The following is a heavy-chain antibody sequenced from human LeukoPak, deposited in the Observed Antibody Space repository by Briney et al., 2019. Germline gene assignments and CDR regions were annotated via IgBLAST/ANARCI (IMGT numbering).Heavy chain of an antibody. CDR3: ARAYSGYAPNDY. D-gene: IGHD5-12*01. V-gene: IGHV1-46*01. CDR1: GYTFTSYY. Sequence: ASVKVSCKVSGYTFTSYYVHWVRQAPGQGLEWMGIISPSGDSTTYAQKFQGRVTMSRDTSTSTVSMELSSLRSEDTAVYYCARAYSGYAPNDYWGQGTLVTVSS. J-gene: IGHJ4*02. CDR2: ISPSGDST.